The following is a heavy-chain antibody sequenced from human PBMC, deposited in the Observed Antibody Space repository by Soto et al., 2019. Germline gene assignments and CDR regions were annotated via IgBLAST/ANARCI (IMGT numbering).Heavy chain of an antibody. D-gene: IGHD6-6*01. CDR2: INHSGST. Sequence: LSLTCAVYGGSFSGYYWSWIRQPPGKGLEWIGEINHSGSTNYNPSLKSRVTISVDTSKNQFSLKLSSVTAADTAVYYCARDSIAARRYYYYGMDVWGQGTTVTVSS. J-gene: IGHJ6*02. CDR3: ARDSIAARRYYYYGMDV. V-gene: IGHV4-34*01. CDR1: GGSFSGYY.